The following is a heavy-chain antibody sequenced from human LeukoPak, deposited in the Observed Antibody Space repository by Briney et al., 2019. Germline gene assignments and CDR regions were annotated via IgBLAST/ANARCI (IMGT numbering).Heavy chain of an antibody. CDR3: ASMGITMVRGGVQESIN. CDR2: ISSSGST. D-gene: IGHD3-10*01. J-gene: IGHJ4*02. CDR1: GDSISSGDYY. V-gene: IGHV4-61*02. Sequence: PSETLSLTCTVSGDSISSGDYYWSWIRQPAGKGLEWIGRISSSGSTNYNPSLKSRVTISVDTSKNQFSLKLSSVTAAGTAVYYCASMGITMVRGGVQESINWGQGTLVTVSS.